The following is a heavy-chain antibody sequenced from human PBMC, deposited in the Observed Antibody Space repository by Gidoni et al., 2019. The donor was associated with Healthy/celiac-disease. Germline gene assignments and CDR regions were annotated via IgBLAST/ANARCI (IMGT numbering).Heavy chain of an antibody. D-gene: IGHD6-13*01. CDR1: GGSISSSSYY. CDR2: IYYSGST. J-gene: IGHJ5*02. V-gene: IGHV4-39*01. Sequence: QLQLQESGPGLVKPSETLSLTCTVSGGSISSSSYYWGWIRQPPGKGLEWIGSIYYSGSTYYNPSLKSRVTISVDTSKNQFSLKLSSVTAADTAVYYCARHSYWGSSWFWFDPWGQGTLVTVSS. CDR3: ARHSYWGSSWFWFDP.